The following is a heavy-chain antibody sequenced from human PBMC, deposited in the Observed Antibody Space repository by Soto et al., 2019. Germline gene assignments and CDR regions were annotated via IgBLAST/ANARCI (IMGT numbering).Heavy chain of an antibody. CDR1: GYTFSSIG. V-gene: IGHV1-18*01. CDR2: ISPYKGNT. Sequence: QVHLVQSGAEVKKPGASVKVSCKTSGYTFSSIGISWVRQAPGQGLEWIGWISPYKGNTYYAQRLQGRVTMTTDTATSTVDMELRSLRSDDTAVYFCVRDLDGSGSYYTNYWGQGTLVTVSS. CDR3: VRDLDGSGSYYTNY. J-gene: IGHJ4*02. D-gene: IGHD3-10*01.